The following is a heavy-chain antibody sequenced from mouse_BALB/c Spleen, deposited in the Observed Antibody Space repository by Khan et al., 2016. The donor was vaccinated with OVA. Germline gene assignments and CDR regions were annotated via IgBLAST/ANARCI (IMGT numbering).Heavy chain of an antibody. J-gene: IGHJ2*01. CDR2: INPHSGET. CDR3: SRKNGSDFDY. V-gene: IGHV1-20*02. CDR1: GYSFTGYF. D-gene: IGHD1-1*01. Sequence: VQLKQSGPELVKPGASVKISCKASGYSFTGYFMNWVMQSHGKRLEWIGRINPHSGETFYNQKVTDKVTLTVEESSTTAHMELRGLASEDSAVYYCSRKNGSDFDYWGQGTTLTGSS.